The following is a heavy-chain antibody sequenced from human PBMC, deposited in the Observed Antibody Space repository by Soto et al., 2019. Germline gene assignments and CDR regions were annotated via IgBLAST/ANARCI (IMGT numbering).Heavy chain of an antibody. CDR3: AREENCSGGTCYSEYFHR. CDR1: GYLFTAYS. Sequence: ASVKVSCKASGYLFTAYSMHWVRLAPGQGLEWMGVVNPSGGSTKYAQNFQGRVTMTRDTSTTTIYMELSSLRSDDTAIYYCAREENCSGGTCYSEYFHRWGQGTLGTVS. D-gene: IGHD2-15*01. CDR2: VNPSGGST. J-gene: IGHJ1*01. V-gene: IGHV1-46*01.